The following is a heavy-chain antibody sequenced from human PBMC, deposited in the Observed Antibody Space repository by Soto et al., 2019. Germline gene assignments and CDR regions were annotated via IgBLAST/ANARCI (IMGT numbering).Heavy chain of an antibody. CDR3: ARGGADSYYDILTGLLRWFDP. V-gene: IGHV3-7*03. D-gene: IGHD3-9*01. CDR1: GFTFSSYW. CDR2: IKQDGSEK. J-gene: IGHJ5*02. Sequence: GGSLRLSCAASGFTFSSYWMSWVRQAPGKGLEWVANIKQDGSEKYYVDSVKGRFTISRDNAKNSLYLQMNSLRAEDTAVYYCARGGADSYYDILTGLLRWFDPWGQGTLVTVSS.